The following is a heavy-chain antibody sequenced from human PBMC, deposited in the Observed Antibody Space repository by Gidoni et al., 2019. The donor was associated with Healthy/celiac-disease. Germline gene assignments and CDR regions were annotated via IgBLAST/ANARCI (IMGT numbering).Heavy chain of an antibody. CDR1: GYSFTSYW. CDR2: IYPGDSDT. V-gene: IGHV5-51*01. D-gene: IGHD5-12*01. CDR3: ARPEMATISAFDI. J-gene: IGHJ3*02. Sequence: EVQLVQSGAEVKTPGESLKISCKGSGYSFTSYWLGWVRQMPGKGLAWMGLIYPGDSDTRYSPSFQGQVTISADKSISTAYLQWSSLKASDTAMYYCARPEMATISAFDIWGQGTMVTVSS.